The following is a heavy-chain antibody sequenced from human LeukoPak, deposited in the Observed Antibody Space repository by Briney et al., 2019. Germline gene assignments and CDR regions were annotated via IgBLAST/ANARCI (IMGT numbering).Heavy chain of an antibody. CDR2: IYHADTDT. CDR1: EYSFTTYW. Sequence: AESLKISCATSEYSFTTYWIGWGRQRAEALQEWVAAIYHADTDTRCSRSFQGQVAISDDRSIRTAYLKWNSLKASDSGMYYCARQRGASGTVNWFDPWGEGTLVTVSS. J-gene: IGHJ5*02. D-gene: IGHD3-10*01. V-gene: IGHV5-51*01. CDR3: ARQRGASGTVNWFDP.